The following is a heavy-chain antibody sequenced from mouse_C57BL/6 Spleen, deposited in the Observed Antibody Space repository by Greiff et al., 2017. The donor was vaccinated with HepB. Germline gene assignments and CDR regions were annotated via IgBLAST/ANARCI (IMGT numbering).Heavy chain of an antibody. Sequence: EVMLVESGGGLVKPGGSLKLSCAASGFTFSDYGMHWVRQAPEKGLEWVAYISSGSSTIYYADTVKGRFTISRDNAKNTLFLQMTSLRSEDTAMYYCAGGYGYDSWFAYWGQGTLVTVSA. CDR1: GFTFSDYG. J-gene: IGHJ3*01. CDR3: AGGYGYDSWFAY. CDR2: ISSGSSTI. V-gene: IGHV5-17*01. D-gene: IGHD2-2*01.